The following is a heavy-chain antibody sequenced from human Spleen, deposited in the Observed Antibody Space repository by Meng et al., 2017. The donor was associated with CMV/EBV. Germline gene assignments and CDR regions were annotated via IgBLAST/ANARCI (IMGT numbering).Heavy chain of an antibody. CDR3: ARDHCSSTSCYVYYYYGMDV. J-gene: IGHJ6*02. D-gene: IGHD2-2*01. V-gene: IGHV3-30-3*01. CDR2: ISYDGSNK. CDR1: GFTFSSYA. Sequence: GESLKISCAASGFTFSSYAMHWVRQAPGKGLEWVAVISYDGSNKYYADSVKGRFTISRDNSKNTLYLQMNSLRAEDTAVYYCARDHCSSTSCYVYYYYGMDVWGQGTTVTVSS.